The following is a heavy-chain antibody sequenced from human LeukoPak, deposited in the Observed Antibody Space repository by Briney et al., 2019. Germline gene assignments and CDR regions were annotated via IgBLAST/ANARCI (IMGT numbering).Heavy chain of an antibody. Sequence: PGGSLRLSCAASGFTFDDYAMHWVRQAPGKGLEWVSGISWNSGSIGYADSVKGRFTISRDNAKNSLYLQMNSLRAEDTALYYCAKDIEAAADYFDDWGQGTLVTVSS. CDR2: ISWNSGSI. J-gene: IGHJ4*02. CDR1: GFTFDDYA. D-gene: IGHD6-13*01. CDR3: AKDIEAAADYFDD. V-gene: IGHV3-9*01.